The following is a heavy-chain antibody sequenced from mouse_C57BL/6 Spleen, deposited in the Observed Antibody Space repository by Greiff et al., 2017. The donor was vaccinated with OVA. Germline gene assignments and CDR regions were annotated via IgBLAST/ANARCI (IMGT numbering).Heavy chain of an antibody. D-gene: IGHD1-1*01. CDR3: AREGTTVVANRYVDV. Sequence: VQLQQPGAELVRPGSSVKLSCKASGYTFTSYWMHWVKQRPIQGLEWIGNIDPSDSETHYNHKFKDKATFTVDKSSSTAYMQLISLTSEDSAVYYCAREGTTVVANRYVDVWGTGTTVTVSS. V-gene: IGHV1-52*01. J-gene: IGHJ1*03. CDR2: IDPSDSET. CDR1: GYTFTSYW.